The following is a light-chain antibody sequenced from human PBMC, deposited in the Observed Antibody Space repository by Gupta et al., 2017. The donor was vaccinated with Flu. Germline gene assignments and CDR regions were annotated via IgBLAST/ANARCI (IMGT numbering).Light chain of an antibody. Sequence: TLSLSPGERATLSCRATQSVSSNDLAWYQQKPGQAPRLLIYGASSSATGVPNRFSGSGSGTDFTLTISRREPEDFAVYYCHHYGTSPSWTFGQGTKVEIK. CDR2: GAS. J-gene: IGKJ1*01. V-gene: IGKV3-20*01. CDR1: QSVSSND. CDR3: HHYGTSPSWT.